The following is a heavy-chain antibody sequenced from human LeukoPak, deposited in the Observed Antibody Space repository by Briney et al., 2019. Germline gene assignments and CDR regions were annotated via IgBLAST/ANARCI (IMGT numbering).Heavy chain of an antibody. V-gene: IGHV4-30-4*01. CDR2: IYYSGST. CDR3: AIERSGYSYAKFDY. J-gene: IGHJ4*02. D-gene: IGHD5-18*01. Sequence: KPSETLSLTCTVSGGSISSSDYYWSWIRQPPGKGLEWIGYIYYSGSTYYNPSLKSRVTISVDTSKNQFSLKLSSVTAADTAVYYSAIERSGYSYAKFDYWGQGTLVTVSS. CDR1: GGSISSSDYY.